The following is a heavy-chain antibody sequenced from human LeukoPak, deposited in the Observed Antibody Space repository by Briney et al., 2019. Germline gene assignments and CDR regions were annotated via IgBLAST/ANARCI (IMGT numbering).Heavy chain of an antibody. CDR2: ISAYNSNT. D-gene: IGHD5-18*01. J-gene: IGHJ6*02. CDR1: GYTFTSYG. Sequence: ASVKVSCKASGYTFTSYGISWVRQAPGQGLEWMGWISAYNSNTNYAQKLQGRVTMTTDTSTSTAYMELRSLRSDDTAVYYCARDERVYSYGLYYYYGMDVWGQGTTVTVYS. V-gene: IGHV1-18*01. CDR3: ARDERVYSYGLYYYYGMDV.